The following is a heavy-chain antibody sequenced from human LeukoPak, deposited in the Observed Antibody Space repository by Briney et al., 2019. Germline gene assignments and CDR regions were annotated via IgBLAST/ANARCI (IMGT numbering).Heavy chain of an antibody. J-gene: IGHJ6*02. CDR1: GGSLSGHY. V-gene: IGHV4-34*01. Sequence: SETLSLTCAVHGGSLSGHYWNWIRQPPGKGLEWIGQIHHSGNTNYNPSLKSRVTISVDTSKNQFSLKLSPVTAEDTAVYYCASRSYSSYYYGMDLWGQGTTVTVSS. CDR2: IHHSGNT. CDR3: ASRSYSSYYYGMDL.